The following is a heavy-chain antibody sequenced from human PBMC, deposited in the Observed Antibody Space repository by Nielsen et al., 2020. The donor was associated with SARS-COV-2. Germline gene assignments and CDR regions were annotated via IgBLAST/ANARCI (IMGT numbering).Heavy chain of an antibody. V-gene: IGHV4-39*01. CDR2: IYHSGGA. D-gene: IGHD3-16*01. J-gene: IGHJ6*03. CDR1: GGSVSSSSYY. Sequence: SETLSLTCTVSGGSVSSSSYYWGWIRQPPGEGPEWIGNIYHSGGAYYNPSLKSRVNISVDTSRNQFSLTLTSVTAADTAVYYCARRAEGLQLWRRYFYYLDVWGKGTTVTVSS. CDR3: ARRAEGLQLWRRYFYYLDV.